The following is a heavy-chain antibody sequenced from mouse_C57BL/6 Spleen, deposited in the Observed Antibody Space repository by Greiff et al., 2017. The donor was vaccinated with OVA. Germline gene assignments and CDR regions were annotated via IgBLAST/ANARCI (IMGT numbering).Heavy chain of an antibody. CDR1: GYTFTDYN. CDR2: INPNNGGT. CDR3: ARSGVGPYYFDY. J-gene: IGHJ2*01. V-gene: IGHV1-18*01. D-gene: IGHD1-1*02. Sequence: EVKLQESGPELVKPGASVKIPCKASGYTFTDYNMDWVKQSHGKSLEWIGDINPNNGGTIYNQKFKGKATLTVDKSSSTAYMELRSLTSEDTAVYYCARSGVGPYYFDYWGQGTTLTVSS.